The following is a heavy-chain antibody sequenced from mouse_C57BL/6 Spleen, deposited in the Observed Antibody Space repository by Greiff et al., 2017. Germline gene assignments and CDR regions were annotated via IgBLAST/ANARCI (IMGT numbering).Heavy chain of an antibody. D-gene: IGHD2-5*01. J-gene: IGHJ4*01. CDR1: GFTFSDYY. Sequence: EVMLVESGGGLVQPGGSLKLSCAASGFTFSDYYMYWVRQTPEKRLEWVAYISNGGGSTYYPDTVKGRFTISRDNAKNTLYLQMSRLKSEDTAMYYCARHRAYSNYGGNAMDYWGQGTSVTVSS. CDR3: ARHRAYSNYGGNAMDY. V-gene: IGHV5-12*01. CDR2: ISNGGGST.